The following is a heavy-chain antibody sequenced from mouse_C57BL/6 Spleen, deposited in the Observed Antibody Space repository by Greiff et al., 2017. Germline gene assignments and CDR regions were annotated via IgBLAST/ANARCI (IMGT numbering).Heavy chain of an antibody. CDR2: IYPGSGST. V-gene: IGHV1-55*01. CDR3: ARSFYDDGYYFDY. Sequence: VQLQQPGAELVKPGASVKMSCKASGYTFTSYWITWVKQRPGQGLEWIGDIYPGSGSTNYNEKFKSKATLTVDTSSSTAYMQLSSLTSEDSAVYYCARSFYDDGYYFDYWGQGTTLTVSS. J-gene: IGHJ2*01. D-gene: IGHD2-3*01. CDR1: GYTFTSYW.